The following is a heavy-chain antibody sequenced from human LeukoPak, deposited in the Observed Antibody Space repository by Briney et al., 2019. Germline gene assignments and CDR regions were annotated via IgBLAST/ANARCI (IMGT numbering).Heavy chain of an antibody. CDR3: AREDWITRNWFDP. D-gene: IGHD3-16*01. CDR1: GGTFSSYA. CDR2: IIPIFGTA. J-gene: IGHJ5*02. Sequence: SVKVSCKASGGTFSSYAISWVRQAPAQGLEWMGGIIPIFGTANYAQKFQGRVTITTDESTSTAYMELSSLRSEDTAVYYCAREDWITRNWFDPWGQGTLVTVSS. V-gene: IGHV1-69*05.